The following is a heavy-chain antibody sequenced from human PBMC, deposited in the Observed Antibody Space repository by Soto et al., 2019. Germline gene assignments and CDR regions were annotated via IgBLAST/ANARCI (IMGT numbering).Heavy chain of an antibody. CDR3: AKDDCTDRGDDYFDY. J-gene: IGHJ4*02. D-gene: IGHD2-21*02. CDR2: IGASGDIT. Sequence: GGSLRLSCAASGFSFTNFAMGWVRQAPGKGLEWVAGIGASGDITWYADSVKGRLSISRGNSKNTLYLQLNSLRFEDTAVYYCAKDDCTDRGDDYFDYWGPGTLVTVSS. V-gene: IGHV3-23*01. CDR1: GFSFTNFA.